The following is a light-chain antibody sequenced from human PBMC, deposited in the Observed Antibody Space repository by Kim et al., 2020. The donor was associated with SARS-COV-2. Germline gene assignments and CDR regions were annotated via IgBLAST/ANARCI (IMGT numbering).Light chain of an antibody. Sequence: VSPGERVTLSCRASQDINKHLNWYQQKPGQAPRLLICEASTRATGIPGRFSGSGSGTDFTLTISSLESEDFAVYYCHQYSLWPLTFGQGTRLEIK. J-gene: IGKJ5*01. CDR3: HQYSLWPLT. V-gene: IGKV3-15*01. CDR1: QDINKH. CDR2: EAS.